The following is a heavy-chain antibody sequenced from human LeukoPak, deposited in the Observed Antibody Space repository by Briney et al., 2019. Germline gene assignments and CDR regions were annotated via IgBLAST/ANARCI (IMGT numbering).Heavy chain of an antibody. Sequence: PGGSLRLSCAASGFSFSSYSINWVRQAPGKGLEWVSSISSSSSYIYYADSVKGRFTISRDNAKKPLYLQMTSLRAEDSAVYYCAGGSDYDTSCYPDFDNWGQGTLVTVSS. J-gene: IGHJ4*02. CDR1: GFSFSSYS. D-gene: IGHD3-22*01. CDR3: AGGSDYDTSCYPDFDN. CDR2: ISSSSSYI. V-gene: IGHV3-21*01.